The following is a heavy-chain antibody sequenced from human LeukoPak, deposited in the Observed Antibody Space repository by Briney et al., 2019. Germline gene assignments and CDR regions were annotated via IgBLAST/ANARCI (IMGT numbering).Heavy chain of an antibody. CDR3: AREGHDYDSSGYCGGVDY. Sequence: GASEKVSCKASVGTFSSYAISWVRHPPAQGLEWMGGIIPIFGTANYAQKFQGRVTITAYGSTSTAYMELSSLRSDDTAVYYCAREGHDYDSSGYCGGVDYWGQGTLVTVSS. D-gene: IGHD3-22*01. CDR1: VGTFSSYA. J-gene: IGHJ4*02. V-gene: IGHV1-69*13. CDR2: IIPIFGTA.